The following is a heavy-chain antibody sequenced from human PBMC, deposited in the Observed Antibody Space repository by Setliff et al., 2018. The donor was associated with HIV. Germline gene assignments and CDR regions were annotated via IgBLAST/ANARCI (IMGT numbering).Heavy chain of an antibody. J-gene: IGHJ4*02. CDR2: IYYSGSA. V-gene: IGHV4-31*03. Sequence: SETLSLTCTVSGGSISSGGYYWSWIRQHPGKGLEWIGYIYYSGSAYYNPSLKSRVTISVDTSKNQFSLKLSSVTAADTAVYYCARDFISDSSGYYSSHFDCWGQGTLVTVSS. CDR1: GGSISSGGYY. CDR3: ARDFISDSSGYYSSHFDC. D-gene: IGHD3-22*01.